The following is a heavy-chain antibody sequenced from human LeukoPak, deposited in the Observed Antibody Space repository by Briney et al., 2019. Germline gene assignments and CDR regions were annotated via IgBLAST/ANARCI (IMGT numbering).Heavy chain of an antibody. V-gene: IGHV1-2*02. CDR3: LGYCSGGSCKSVDI. D-gene: IGHD2-15*01. Sequence: ASVTVSCKASGYTFTGYYMHWVRQAPGQGLEWMGWINPNSGGTNYAQKFQGRVTITRDTSISTAYMELSRLRSDDTAVYYCLGYCSGGSCKSVDIWGQGTMVTVSS. J-gene: IGHJ3*02. CDR1: GYTFTGYY. CDR2: INPNSGGT.